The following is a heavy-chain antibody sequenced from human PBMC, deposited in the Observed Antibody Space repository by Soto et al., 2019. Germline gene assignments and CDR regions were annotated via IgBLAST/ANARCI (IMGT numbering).Heavy chain of an antibody. V-gene: IGHV3-30*18. Sequence: QVQLVESGGGVVQPGRSLRLSCAASGFTFSSYGMHWVRQAPGKGLVWVAVISYDGSNKYYADSVKGRFTISRDNSKNTLYVQMTSFRADNTAVYYCAKDGGWDLPANWFHPWGQGTLVTVSS. D-gene: IGHD1-26*01. J-gene: IGHJ5*02. CDR3: AKDGGWDLPANWFHP. CDR2: ISYDGSNK. CDR1: GFTFSSYG.